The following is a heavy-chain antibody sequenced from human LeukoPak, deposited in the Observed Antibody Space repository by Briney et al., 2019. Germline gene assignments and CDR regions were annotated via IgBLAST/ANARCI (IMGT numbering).Heavy chain of an antibody. V-gene: IGHV3-49*03. CDR2: IRSKAYGGKT. CDR1: GFTFGDYA. Sequence: GGSLRLSXTASGFTFGDYAMSWFRQAPGKGLEWVGFIRSKAYGGKTEYDASVKGKLTISRDDSKSIAYLQMDSLKTEDTAVYYCARDRYCSGGSCYSPPNWFDPWGQGTLVTVSS. CDR3: ARDRYCSGGSCYSPPNWFDP. D-gene: IGHD2-15*01. J-gene: IGHJ5*02.